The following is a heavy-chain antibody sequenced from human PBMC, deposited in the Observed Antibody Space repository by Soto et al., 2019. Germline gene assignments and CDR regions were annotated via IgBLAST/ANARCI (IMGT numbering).Heavy chain of an antibody. CDR3: SMFIMLGGWLASNYYHGMDV. CDR2: ISGYNGNT. J-gene: IGHJ6*02. CDR1: GYTFSNSG. Sequence: QVQLVQSGAEVKKPGASVTVSCKTSGYTFSNSGINWVRQAPGQGIEWMGWISGYNGNTNYAQTVAVRDTKTTATSTCTGYRDLRILKSDDSATYYCSMFIMLGGWLASNYYHGMDVWGQGPRVTAS. D-gene: IGHD6-19*01. V-gene: IGHV1-18*01.